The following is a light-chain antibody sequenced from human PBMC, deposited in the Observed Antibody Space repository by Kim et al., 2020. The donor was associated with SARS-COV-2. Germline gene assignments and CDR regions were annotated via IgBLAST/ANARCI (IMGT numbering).Light chain of an antibody. J-gene: IGLJ2*01. Sequence: SPGHSVTISCTGTSRDVGGYNYGSWYQQHPGKAPKLMIYDVSKRPSGVPDRFSGSKSGNTASLTISGVQPEDEADYYCCSYASSVVFGGGTQLTVL. CDR1: SRDVGGYNY. CDR2: DVS. V-gene: IGLV2-11*01. CDR3: CSYASSVV.